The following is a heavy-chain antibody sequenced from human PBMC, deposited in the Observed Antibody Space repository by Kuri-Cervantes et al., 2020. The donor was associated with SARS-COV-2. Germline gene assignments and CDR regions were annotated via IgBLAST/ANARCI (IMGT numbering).Heavy chain of an antibody. D-gene: IGHD3-3*01. CDR3: ARDYTPYYDFWSGYFYYYGMDV. CDR2: IKSKTDGGTT. CDR1: GFTFSNAW. Sequence: GESLKISCAASGFTFSNAWMSWVRQAPGKGLEWVGRIKSKTDGGTTDYAAPVKGRFTISRDDSKNTLYLQMNSLRAEDTAVYYCARDYTPYYDFWSGYFYYYGMDVWGQGTTVTVSS. V-gene: IGHV3-15*01. J-gene: IGHJ6*02.